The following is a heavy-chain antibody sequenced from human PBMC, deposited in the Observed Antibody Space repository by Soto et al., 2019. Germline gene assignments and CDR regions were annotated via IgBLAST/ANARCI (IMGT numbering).Heavy chain of an antibody. Sequence: SETLSLTCSLSGGCISSGGYYWTSIRQPPGKGLEWIGYIYYSGSTYYNPSLKSRVTISVDTSKNQFSLKLSSVTAADTAVYYCARDRYDYVWVRGAFEIWGQGTMVTVSS. D-gene: IGHD3-16*01. V-gene: IGHV4-31*03. CDR3: ARDRYDYVWVRGAFEI. J-gene: IGHJ3*02. CDR1: GGCISSGGYY. CDR2: IYYSGST.